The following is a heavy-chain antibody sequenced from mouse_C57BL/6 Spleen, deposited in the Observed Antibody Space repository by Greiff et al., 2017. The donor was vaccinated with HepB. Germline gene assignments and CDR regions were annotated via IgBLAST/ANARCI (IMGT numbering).Heavy chain of an antibody. CDR3: ARWGMRLRRDYAMDY. D-gene: IGHD2-4*01. CDR2: IYPRDGST. J-gene: IGHJ4*01. CDR1: GYTFTSYD. V-gene: IGHV1-85*01. Sequence: QVQLKESGPELVKPGASVKLSCKASGYTFTSYDINWVKQRPGQGLEWIGWIYPRDGSTKYNEKFKGKATLTVDTSSSTAYMELHSLTSEDSAVYFCARWGMRLRRDYAMDYWGQGTSVTVSS.